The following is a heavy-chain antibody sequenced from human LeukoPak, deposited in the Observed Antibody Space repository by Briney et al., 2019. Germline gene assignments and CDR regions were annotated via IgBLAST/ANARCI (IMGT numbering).Heavy chain of an antibody. CDR2: IRYDGSNK. V-gene: IGHV3-30*02. CDR3: AKDGGSHYYFDY. Sequence: GGSLRLSCAAPGFTFSSYGMHWVRQAPGKGLEWVAFIRYDGSNKYYADSVKGRFTISRDNSKNTLYLQMNSLRAEDTAVYYCAKDGGSHYYFDYWGQGTLVTVSS. CDR1: GFTFSSYG. D-gene: IGHD3-16*01. J-gene: IGHJ4*02.